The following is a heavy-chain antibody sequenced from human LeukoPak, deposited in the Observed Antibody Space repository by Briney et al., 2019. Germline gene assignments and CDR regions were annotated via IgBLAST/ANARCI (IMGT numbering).Heavy chain of an antibody. CDR2: ISGSGGST. CDR3: AKRGVVIRVILVGFHKEAYCFDS. V-gene: IGHV3-23*01. CDR1: GITLSNYG. Sequence: GGSLRLSCAVSGITLSNYGMSWVRQAPGKGLEWVAGISGSGGSTNYAESVKGRFTVSRDNRKNTLFLQMNSLTAEDTAVYFCAKRGVVIRVILVGFHKEAYCFDSWGQGALVTVSS. J-gene: IGHJ4*02. D-gene: IGHD3-22*01.